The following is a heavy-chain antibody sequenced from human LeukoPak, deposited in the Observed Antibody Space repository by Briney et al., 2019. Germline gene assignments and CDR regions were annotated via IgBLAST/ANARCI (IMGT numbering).Heavy chain of an antibody. D-gene: IGHD3-22*01. CDR1: GFTFNRNG. CDR3: ARWLSYKIDSNGFLDY. CDR2: IWFDGSRE. J-gene: IGHJ4*02. Sequence: TGGSLRLSCAASGFTFNRNGMHWVRQAPGKELEWVALIWFDGSREYYGDSVKGRFIISRDNSKNTLYLQMSSLRAEDTAVYYCARWLSYKIDSNGFLDYWGQGTLVTVSS. V-gene: IGHV3-33*01.